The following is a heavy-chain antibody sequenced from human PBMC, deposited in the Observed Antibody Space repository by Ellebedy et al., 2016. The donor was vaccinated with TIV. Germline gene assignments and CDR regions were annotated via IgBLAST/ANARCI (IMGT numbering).Heavy chain of an antibody. CDR2: MNPSSGNT. J-gene: IGHJ5*02. Sequence: AASVKVSCKASGGTFSSYPISWVRQASGQGLEWMGWMNPSSGNTGYAQKFQGRVTMTRNTSITTAYMELSSLRSEDTAVYYCARDRRVTETKSPWGQGTLVTVSS. CDR3: ARDRRVTETKSP. V-gene: IGHV1-8*02. D-gene: IGHD1-7*01. CDR1: GGTFSSYP.